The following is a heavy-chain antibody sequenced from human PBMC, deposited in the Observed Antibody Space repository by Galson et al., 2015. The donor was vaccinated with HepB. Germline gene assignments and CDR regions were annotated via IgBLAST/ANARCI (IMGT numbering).Heavy chain of an antibody. V-gene: IGHV1-18*01. CDR2: ISAYNGNT. CDR3: ARDPLRGVYSGSYSWFDP. D-gene: IGHD1-26*01. Sequence: SCKASGYTFTSYGISWVRQAPGQGLEWMGWISAYNGNTNYAQKLQGRVTMTTDTSTSTAYMELRSLRSDDTAVYYCARDPLRGVYSGSYSWFDPWGQGTLVTVSS. CDR1: GYTFTSYG. J-gene: IGHJ5*02.